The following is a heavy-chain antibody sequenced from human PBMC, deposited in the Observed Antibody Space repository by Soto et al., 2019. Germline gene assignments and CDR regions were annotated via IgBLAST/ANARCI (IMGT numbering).Heavy chain of an antibody. CDR3: ARDPSGIAGAANAFDI. Sequence: ASVKVSCKASGYTFTGYYMHWVRPAPGQGLEWMGWINPNSGGTNYAQKFQGRVTMTRDTSISTAYMELSRLRSDDTVVYYCARDPSGIAGAANAFDIWGQGTMVTVSS. V-gene: IGHV1-2*02. D-gene: IGHD6-19*01. J-gene: IGHJ3*02. CDR2: INPNSGGT. CDR1: GYTFTGYY.